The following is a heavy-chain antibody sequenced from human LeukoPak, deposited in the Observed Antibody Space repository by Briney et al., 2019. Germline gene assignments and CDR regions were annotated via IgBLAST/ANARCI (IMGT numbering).Heavy chain of an antibody. CDR3: ARSFRRDAFDI. J-gene: IGHJ3*02. Sequence: KESGPTLVKPTQTLTLTCTFSGFSLSTSAVGVGWIRQPPGKALEWLALIYWNDDKRYSPSLKSRPTITKDTSKNQVVLTMTNMDPVDTATYYCARSFRRDAFDIWGQGTMVTVSS. V-gene: IGHV2-5*01. CDR2: IYWNDDK. CDR1: GFSLSTSAVG.